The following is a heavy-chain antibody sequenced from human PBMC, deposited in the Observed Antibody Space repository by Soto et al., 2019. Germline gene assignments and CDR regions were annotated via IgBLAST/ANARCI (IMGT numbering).Heavy chain of an antibody. D-gene: IGHD5-18*01. J-gene: IGHJ4*02. V-gene: IGHV3-30*03. CDR2: ISYDGSLQ. CDR3: VSDRGYGHASAPYS. Sequence: QAQLVESGGGVVQPGRSLRLSCAASGFAFSSYGMHWVRQAPGTGLEWVAVISYDGSLQHYADSVKGLFTISRENSTNMGLLQMSSLGAEDEAVYYCVSDRGYGHASAPYSWGQGTLVSVSS. CDR1: GFAFSSYG.